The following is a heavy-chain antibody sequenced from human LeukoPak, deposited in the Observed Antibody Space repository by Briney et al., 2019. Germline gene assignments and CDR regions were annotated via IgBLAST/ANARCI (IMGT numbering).Heavy chain of an antibody. CDR1: GFTFDDYA. CDR3: AKDRQWLVLGVSDY. V-gene: IGHV3-9*01. J-gene: IGHJ4*02. Sequence: GGSLRLSCAASGFTFDDYAMHWVRQAPGKGLEWVSGISWNSGSIGYADSVKGRFTISRDNAKNSLYLQMNSLRAEDTAVYYCAKDRQWLVLGVSDYWGQGTLVTVSS. D-gene: IGHD6-19*01. CDR2: ISWNSGSI.